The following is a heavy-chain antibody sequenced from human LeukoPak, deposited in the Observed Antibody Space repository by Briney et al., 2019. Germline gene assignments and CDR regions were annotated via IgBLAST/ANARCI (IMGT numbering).Heavy chain of an antibody. D-gene: IGHD5-18*01. J-gene: IGHJ4*02. V-gene: IGHV3-33*01. Sequence: PGGSLRLSRAASGFTFSGYGMHWVRQAPGKGLEGVAVIWYDGTNKYYADSVKGRFTISRDNSKNTLYLQMNSLRVEDTAVYYCARDFGYGHDYWGQGTLVTVSS. CDR3: ARDFGYGHDY. CDR1: GFTFSGYG. CDR2: IWYDGTNK.